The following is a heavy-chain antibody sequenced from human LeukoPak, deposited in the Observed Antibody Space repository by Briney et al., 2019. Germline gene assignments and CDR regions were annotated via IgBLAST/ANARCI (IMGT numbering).Heavy chain of an antibody. CDR3: ARSADGDYRGNFDY. Sequence: NRGESLKISCKGSGYRFVSYWIGWVRQMPGKGLEWMAIIYPGDSQTRYSPSFQGQVTISADKSISTAYLQWSSLKASDTAMYYCARSADGDYRGNFDYWGQGTLVTVSS. J-gene: IGHJ4*02. D-gene: IGHD4-17*01. CDR1: GYRFVSYW. CDR2: IYPGDSQT. V-gene: IGHV5-51*01.